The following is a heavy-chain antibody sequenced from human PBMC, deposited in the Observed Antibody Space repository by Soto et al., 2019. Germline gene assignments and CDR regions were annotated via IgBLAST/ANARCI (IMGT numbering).Heavy chain of an antibody. Sequence: QVQLQESGPGLVKPSQTLSLNCTVSGDSINRGGFYWSWIRLLPGTGPEWIGYVYCSGTTYYNPSLKSRITMSVHWSKNVFSLTLSSVTAADSAVYYGARGKGSGRPRAWFDRWGRGTLAIVSS. CDR3: ARGKGSGRPRAWFDR. V-gene: IGHV4-31*03. D-gene: IGHD3-10*01. CDR2: VYCSGTT. CDR1: GDSINRGGFY. J-gene: IGHJ5*02.